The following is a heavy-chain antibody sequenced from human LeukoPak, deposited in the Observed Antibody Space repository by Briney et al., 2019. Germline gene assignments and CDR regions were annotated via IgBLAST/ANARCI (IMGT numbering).Heavy chain of an antibody. CDR3: AKDLMRVPGY. V-gene: IGHV3-30*18. CDR1: GFTFSSYG. CDR2: ISYDGSNK. Sequence: GGSLRLSCAASGFTFSSYGMHWVRQAPGKGLEWVAVISYDGSNKYYADSVKGRFTISRDNSKNTLYLQMNSLRAEDTAVYYCAKDLMRVPGYWGQGTLVTGSS. J-gene: IGHJ4*02. D-gene: IGHD3-16*01.